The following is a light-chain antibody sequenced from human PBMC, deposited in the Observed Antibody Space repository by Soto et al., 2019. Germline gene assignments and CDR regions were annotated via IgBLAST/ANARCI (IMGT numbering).Light chain of an antibody. CDR2: LGS. CDR3: QQSYNSPWT. Sequence: DIVMTQSPLSLPVTPGEPASISCRSSQSLPHSNGYNYLDWYLQKPGQSPQLLIYLGSNRASGVPDRFSGSGSGTDFTLTISSLQPEDFATYYCQQSYNSPWTFAQGTKVDIK. J-gene: IGKJ1*01. V-gene: IGKV2-28*01. CDR1: QSLPHSNGYNY.